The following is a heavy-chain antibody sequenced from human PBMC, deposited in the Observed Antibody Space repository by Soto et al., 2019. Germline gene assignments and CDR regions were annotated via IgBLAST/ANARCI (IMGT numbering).Heavy chain of an antibody. D-gene: IGHD6-19*01. V-gene: IGHV1-8*01. Sequence: QVQLVQSGAEVKKTGASVTVSCRTSGYKFADYNMTWVRQATGRGLEWLGYMNSFSGSGGSAPQFQGRLTLTKNTSISTAYVEMTNLRDDDTAVYYCARGSAFQRTGNSDFWGQGTPVTVSS. CDR1: GYKFADYN. J-gene: IGHJ4*02. CDR2: MNSFSGSG. CDR3: ARGSAFQRTGNSDF.